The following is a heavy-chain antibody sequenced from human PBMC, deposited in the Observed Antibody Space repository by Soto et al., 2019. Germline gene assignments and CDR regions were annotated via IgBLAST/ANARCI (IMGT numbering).Heavy chain of an antibody. Sequence: SVKVSCKASGGTFSSYAISWVRQAPGQGLEWMGGIIPIFGTANYAQKFQGRVTINADESTSTAYMGLSSLRSEDTAVYYCARDPRARRGNYWGQGTLVTISS. CDR1: GGTFSSYA. CDR2: IIPIFGTA. J-gene: IGHJ4*02. D-gene: IGHD3-16*01. V-gene: IGHV1-69*13. CDR3: ARDPRARRGNY.